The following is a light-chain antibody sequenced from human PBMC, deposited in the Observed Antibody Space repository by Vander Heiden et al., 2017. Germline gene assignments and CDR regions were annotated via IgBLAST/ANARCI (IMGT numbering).Light chain of an antibody. V-gene: IGLV3-25*03. Sequence: SSELPPPPSVSSSPGQTARITCSGNALPNQYGYWYQQKPGQAPVVVIYKDSERPSRIPGRFSGSRSGTTVTLTISGVQAEDEADYYCHSAASSGTYDVFGGGTKLTVL. CDR3: HSAASSGTYDV. J-gene: IGLJ3*02. CDR1: ALPNQY. CDR2: KDS.